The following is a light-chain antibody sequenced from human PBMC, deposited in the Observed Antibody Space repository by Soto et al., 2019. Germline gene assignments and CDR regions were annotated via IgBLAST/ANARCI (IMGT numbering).Light chain of an antibody. CDR2: GAS. CDR3: QQYNNWQRT. CDR1: QSVSSN. Sequence: VMPESPATLSVTPVERATLSCMASQSVSSNLAWYQHKPGQAPRLLFYGASTRATGIPARFSGSWSGKEGTLTIRSLQSEECAVYYGQQYNNWQRTCGQVTKVDIK. V-gene: IGKV3-15*01. J-gene: IGKJ1*01.